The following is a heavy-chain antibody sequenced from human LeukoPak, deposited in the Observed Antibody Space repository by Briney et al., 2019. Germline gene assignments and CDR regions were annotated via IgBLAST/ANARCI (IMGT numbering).Heavy chain of an antibody. Sequence: GGSLRLSCAASGFTFSSYVMSWVRQAPGKGLEWVSTISASDGRTFYADSVMGRFTISRDNSNNTLFLQMNSLRAEDTAVYYCARAPKETSYWGQGTLVTVSS. CDR2: ISASDGRT. CDR3: ARAPKETSY. D-gene: IGHD4-11*01. V-gene: IGHV3-23*01. J-gene: IGHJ4*02. CDR1: GFTFSSYV.